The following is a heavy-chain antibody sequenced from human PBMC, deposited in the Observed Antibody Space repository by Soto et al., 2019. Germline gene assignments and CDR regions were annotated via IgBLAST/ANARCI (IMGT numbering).Heavy chain of an antibody. D-gene: IGHD5-18*01. CDR2: INHSGST. CDR1: GGSFSGYY. Sequence: PSETLSFTCAVYGGSFSGYYWSWIRQPPGKGLEWIGEINHSGSTNYNPSLKSRVTISVDTSKNQFSLKLSSVTAADTAVYYCARGRGYSYGYLYYCYGMDVWGQGTTVTVSS. V-gene: IGHV4-34*01. J-gene: IGHJ6*02. CDR3: ARGRGYSYGYLYYCYGMDV.